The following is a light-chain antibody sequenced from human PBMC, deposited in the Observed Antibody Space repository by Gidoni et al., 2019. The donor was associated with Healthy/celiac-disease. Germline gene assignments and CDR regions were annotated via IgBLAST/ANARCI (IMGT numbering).Light chain of an antibody. J-gene: IGKJ1*01. Sequence: EIVMTQSPATLSVSPGERATLSCRASQSVSRNLAWYQQKPGQPPRLLVYSASTRATGIPARFSGSGSGTEFSLTISSLQSEDFAVYYCQQYNNWPRTFXQXTKVEIK. V-gene: IGKV3-15*01. CDR2: SAS. CDR3: QQYNNWPRT. CDR1: QSVSRN.